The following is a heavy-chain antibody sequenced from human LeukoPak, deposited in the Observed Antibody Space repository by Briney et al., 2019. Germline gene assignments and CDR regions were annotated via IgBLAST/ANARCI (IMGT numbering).Heavy chain of an antibody. V-gene: IGHV1-69*04. D-gene: IGHD5-18*01. J-gene: IGHJ6*02. CDR3: ARDPGDVEYRYGYHGMDV. Sequence: SVKVSCKASGGTFSSYTISWVRQAPGQGLEWMGRIIPILGIANYAQKFQGRVTITADKSTSTAYMELSSLRSEDTAVYYCARDPGDVEYRYGYHGMDVWGQGTTVTVSS. CDR2: IIPILGIA. CDR1: GGTFSSYT.